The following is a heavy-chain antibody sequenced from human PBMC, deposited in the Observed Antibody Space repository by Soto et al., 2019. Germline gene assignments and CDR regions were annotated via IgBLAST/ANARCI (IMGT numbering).Heavy chain of an antibody. CDR2: INPNSGGT. V-gene: IGHV1-2*04. Sequence: QVQLVQSGAEVKKPGASVKVSCKASGYTFTGYYMHWVRQAPGQGLEWMGWINPNSGGTNYAQKFQGWVTMTRDTSISTANMELSRLRSDDTAVYYCARDPAVADPYFDYWGQGTLVTVSS. CDR1: GYTFTGYY. CDR3: ARDPAVADPYFDY. J-gene: IGHJ4*02. D-gene: IGHD6-19*01.